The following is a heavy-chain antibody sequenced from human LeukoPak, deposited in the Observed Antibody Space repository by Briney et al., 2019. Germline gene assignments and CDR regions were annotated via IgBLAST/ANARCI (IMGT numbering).Heavy chain of an antibody. D-gene: IGHD6-6*01. V-gene: IGHV4-61*02. CDR1: GGSISSGSYY. CDR3: ATQVYSSSPEYFQH. J-gene: IGHJ1*01. Sequence: PSQTLSLTCTVSGGSISSGSYYWSCIRQPAGKGLECIGRIYTSGSTNYNPSLKSRVTISVDTSKNQFSLKLSSVTAADTAVYYCATQVYSSSPEYFQHWGQGTLVTVSS. CDR2: IYTSGST.